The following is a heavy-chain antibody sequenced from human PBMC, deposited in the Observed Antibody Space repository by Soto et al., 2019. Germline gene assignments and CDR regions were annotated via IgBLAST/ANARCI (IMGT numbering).Heavy chain of an antibody. D-gene: IGHD3-10*01. V-gene: IGHV5-10-1*01. Sequence: PGESLKISCKHSGYSFTSYWISWVRQMPGKGLEWMGRIDPSDSYTNYSPSFEGHVTISVDKSISTAYLQWSSLKASDTAMYYCARHFGAGHPYYYGMDVWGQGTTVTVSS. CDR1: GYSFTSYW. CDR3: ARHFGAGHPYYYGMDV. CDR2: IDPSDSYT. J-gene: IGHJ6*02.